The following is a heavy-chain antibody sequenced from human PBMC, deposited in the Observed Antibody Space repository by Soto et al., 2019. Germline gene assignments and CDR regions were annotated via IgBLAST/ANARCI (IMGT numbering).Heavy chain of an antibody. Sequence: QVQLVQSGAEEKKPGASVKVSCKASGYTFTSYAMHWVRQAPGQRLEWMGWINAGNGNTKYSQKFQGRVTITRDTSGSTAYMELSSMRSEDTAVYYCARSITLPTPLDYWGQGTLVTVSS. CDR3: ARSITLPTPLDY. V-gene: IGHV1-3*05. CDR1: GYTFTSYA. CDR2: INAGNGNT. J-gene: IGHJ4*02. D-gene: IGHD1-20*01.